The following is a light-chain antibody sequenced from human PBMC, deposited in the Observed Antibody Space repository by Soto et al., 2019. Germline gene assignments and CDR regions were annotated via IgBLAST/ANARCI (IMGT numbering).Light chain of an antibody. J-gene: IGKJ1*01. V-gene: IGKV3-15*01. CDR2: GAS. CDR3: QQYDNWPWT. CDR1: QSISDT. Sequence: EIVMTQSPATLSVSPGRRATLSCMASQSISDTLAWYQQKPGQAPRLLIHGASTRATGFPARFSGSGSGTDFTLTISSLQSEDFAVYYCQQYDNWPWTFGQGTKVDI.